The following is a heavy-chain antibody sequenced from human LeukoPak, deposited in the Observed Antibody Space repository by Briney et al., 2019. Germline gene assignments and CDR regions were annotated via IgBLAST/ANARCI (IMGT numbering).Heavy chain of an antibody. V-gene: IGHV3-53*01. D-gene: IGHD5-18*01. CDR1: GFTVSSNY. CDR2: IYSGGST. Sequence: PGGSLRLSCAASGFTVSSNYMSWVRQAPGKGLEWVSVIYSGGSTYYADSVKGRFTISSDNSKNTLYLQMNSLRAEDTAVYYCARVAMAPQYYYYYYGMDVWGQGTTVTVSS. J-gene: IGHJ6*02. CDR3: ARVAMAPQYYYYYYGMDV.